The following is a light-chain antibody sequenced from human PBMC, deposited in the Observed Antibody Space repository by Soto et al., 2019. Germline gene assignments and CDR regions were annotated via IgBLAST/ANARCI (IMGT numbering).Light chain of an antibody. CDR2: KDS. J-gene: IGLJ2*01. CDR1: ALPKQY. CDR3: QSADSSGTCVV. V-gene: IGLV3-25*03. Sequence: SYELTQPPSVPVSPGQTARITCSGDALPKQYAYWYQQKPGQAPVLVIYKDSERPSGIPERFSGSSSGTTVTLTISGVQAEDEADYYCQSADSSGTCVVFGGGTKLTVL.